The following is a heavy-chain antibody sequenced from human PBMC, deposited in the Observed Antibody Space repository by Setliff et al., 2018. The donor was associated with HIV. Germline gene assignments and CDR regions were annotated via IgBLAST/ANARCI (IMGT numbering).Heavy chain of an antibody. CDR2: MSSEAQGGAI. D-gene: IGHD3-10*01. Sequence: PGWSLRLSCAASGFTFSGFAMHWVRQASGKGLEWVGHMSSEAQGGAIEYVEPVKCRFTISRDDSRNTLYLDMNSLRAEDTAVYYCARSVIGYYYYGMDVWGQGTLVTVSS. J-gene: IGHJ6*02. CDR1: GFTFSGFA. CDR3: ARSVIGYYYYGMDV. V-gene: IGHV3-73*01.